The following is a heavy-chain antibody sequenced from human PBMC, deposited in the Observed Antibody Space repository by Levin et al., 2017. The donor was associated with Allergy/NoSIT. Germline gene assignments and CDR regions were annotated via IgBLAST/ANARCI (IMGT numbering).Heavy chain of an antibody. V-gene: IGHV4-39*01. D-gene: IGHD1-26*01. J-gene: IGHJ5*02. CDR3: ARQGWENWFDP. CDR1: GGSISSSSYY. Sequence: SETLSLTCAVSGGSISSSSYYWAWIRQPPGKGLEWIGNIYYSGTTYYNPSLKSRVTISVDTSKNQFSLKLSSVTASDTAVYYCARQGWENWFDPWGQGTLVTVSS. CDR2: IYYSGTT.